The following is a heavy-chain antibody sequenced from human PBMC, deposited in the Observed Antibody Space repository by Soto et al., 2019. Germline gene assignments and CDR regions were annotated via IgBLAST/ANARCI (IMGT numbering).Heavy chain of an antibody. Sequence: QVQLQQWGAGLLKPSETLSLTCAVYGGSFSGYYWSWIRQPPGKGLEWIGEINHSGSTNYNPSLKSRVTISVDTSKNQFSLKLSSVTAADTAVYFCASLYPWGSRADYWGQGTLVTVSS. CDR1: GGSFSGYY. CDR2: INHSGST. J-gene: IGHJ4*02. D-gene: IGHD2-2*02. CDR3: ASLYPWGSRADY. V-gene: IGHV4-34*01.